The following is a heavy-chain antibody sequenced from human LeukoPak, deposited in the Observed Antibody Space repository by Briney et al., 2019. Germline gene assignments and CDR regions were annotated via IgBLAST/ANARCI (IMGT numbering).Heavy chain of an antibody. J-gene: IGHJ6*02. CDR1: GFTFSSYG. CDR2: IWYDGSNK. CDR3: ARDLITIFGVVEYYYYGMDV. Sequence: GGSLRLSCAASGFTFSSYGMHWVRQAPGKGLEWVAVIWYDGSNKYYADSVKGRFTISRDNSKNTLYLQMNSLRAEDTAVYYCARDLITIFGVVEYYYYGMDVWGQGTTVTVSS. V-gene: IGHV3-33*01. D-gene: IGHD3-3*01.